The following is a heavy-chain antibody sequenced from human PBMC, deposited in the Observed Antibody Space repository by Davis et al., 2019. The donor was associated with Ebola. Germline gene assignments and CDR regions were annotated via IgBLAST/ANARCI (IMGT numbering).Heavy chain of an antibody. CDR2: ITPFNGNT. CDR3: ASGTGIDAFDI. V-gene: IGHV1-45*02. CDR1: GYTFTYRY. J-gene: IGHJ3*02. Sequence: AASVKVSCKASGYTFTYRYLHWVRQAPGQALEWMGWITPFNGNTNYAQKFQDRVTITRDRSMSTAYMELSSLRSEDTAMYYCASGTGIDAFDIWGQGTMVTVSS. D-gene: IGHD3/OR15-3a*01.